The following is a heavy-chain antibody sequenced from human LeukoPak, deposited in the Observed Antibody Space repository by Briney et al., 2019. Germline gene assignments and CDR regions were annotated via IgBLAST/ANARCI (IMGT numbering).Heavy chain of an antibody. CDR2: IIPIFGTA. CDR3: ATGPYGPPYYYYGMDV. J-gene: IGHJ6*02. CDR1: GGTFSSYA. V-gene: IGHV1-69*06. Sequence: ASVKVSCKASGGTFSSYAISWVRQAPGQGLEWMGGIIPIFGTANYAQKFQGRVTMTEDTSTDTAYMELSSLRSEDTAVYYCATGPYGPPYYYYGMDVWGQGTTVTVSS. D-gene: IGHD3-10*01.